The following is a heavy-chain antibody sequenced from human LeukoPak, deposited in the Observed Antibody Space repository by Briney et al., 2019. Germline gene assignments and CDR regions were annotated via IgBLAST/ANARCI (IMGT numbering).Heavy chain of an antibody. CDR1: GGSISNYY. CDR3: ARDLGLKSMDY. CDR2: IYSSGST. V-gene: IGHV4-4*07. D-gene: IGHD2/OR15-2a*01. J-gene: IGHJ4*02. Sequence: SETLSLTCSVSGGSISNYYWGWIRQPAGKGLEWIGRIYSSGSTNYNPLKSRVTMSVDTSKNQFSLKLSSVTAADTAVYYCARDLGLKSMDYWGQGTLVSVSS.